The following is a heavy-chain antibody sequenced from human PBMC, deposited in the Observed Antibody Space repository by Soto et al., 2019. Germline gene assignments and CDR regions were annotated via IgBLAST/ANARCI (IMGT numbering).Heavy chain of an antibody. Sequence: PSETLSLTCTVSGGSISSYYWSWIRQPPGEALEWIGYIYYSGSTNYNPSLKSRVTISVDTSKNQFSLKLSSVTAADTAVYYCARGSYGDQEQYYYYGMDVWGQGTTVTVSS. CDR3: ARGSYGDQEQYYYYGMDV. D-gene: IGHD4-17*01. J-gene: IGHJ6*02. CDR1: GGSISSYY. V-gene: IGHV4-59*01. CDR2: IYYSGST.